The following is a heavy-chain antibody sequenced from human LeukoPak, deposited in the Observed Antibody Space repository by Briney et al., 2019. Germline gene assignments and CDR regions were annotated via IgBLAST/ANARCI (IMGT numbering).Heavy chain of an antibody. D-gene: IGHD1-26*01. J-gene: IGHJ5*02. CDR3: AKGGHFSWFDP. V-gene: IGHV4-34*01. CDR2: INHSGST. Sequence: PSETLSLTCAVYGGSFSGYYWSWIPQPPGKGLEWIGEINHSGSTNYNPSLKSRVTISVDTSKNQFSLKLSSVTAADTAVYYCAKGGHFSWFDPWGQGTLVTVSS. CDR1: GGSFSGYY.